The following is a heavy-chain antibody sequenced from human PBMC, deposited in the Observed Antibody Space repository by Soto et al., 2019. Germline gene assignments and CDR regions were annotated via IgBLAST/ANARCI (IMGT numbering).Heavy chain of an antibody. CDR2: IYYSGST. J-gene: IGHJ4*02. CDR3: ATSYGNAWYTY. CDR1: GGSVSSGSYY. D-gene: IGHD6-13*01. Sequence: SETLSLTCTVSGGSVSSGSYYWSWIRQPPGKGLEWIGYIYYSGSTNYNPSLKSRVTISVDTSKNQFTLRLTSVTAADTAVYYCATSYGNAWYTYWGQGTQVTVSS. V-gene: IGHV4-61*01.